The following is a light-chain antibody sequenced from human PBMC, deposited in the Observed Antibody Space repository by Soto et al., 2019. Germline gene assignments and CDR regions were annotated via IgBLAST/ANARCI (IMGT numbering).Light chain of an antibody. V-gene: IGKV1-39*01. J-gene: IGKJ5*01. CDR1: QSIGNY. CDR2: SAS. CDR3: QARYSTPLT. Sequence: DIQMTQSPSSLSASIGDRVTLTCRSSQSIGNYLNRYQQKPGTAPSLLIHSASTLQSGVPSTFSGSGSATEFTIPISRPQPEDVATYYCQARYSTPLTFAQATRL.